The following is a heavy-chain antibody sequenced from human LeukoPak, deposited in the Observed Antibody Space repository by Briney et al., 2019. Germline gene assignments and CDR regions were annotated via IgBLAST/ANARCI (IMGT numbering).Heavy chain of an antibody. CDR2: INVDVSVT. V-gene: IGHV3-48*03. D-gene: IGHD4/OR15-4a*01. CDR1: GFSISTYE. J-gene: IGHJ6*02. CDR3: ARRVPLYGMDV. Sequence: GGSLRLSCVGSGFSISTYELIWVRQAPGKGLEWVSKINVDVSVTHYTQSVKGRFTISRDNAPNSLFLQMNSLRAEDTALYYCARRVPLYGMDVWGQGTTVTVSS.